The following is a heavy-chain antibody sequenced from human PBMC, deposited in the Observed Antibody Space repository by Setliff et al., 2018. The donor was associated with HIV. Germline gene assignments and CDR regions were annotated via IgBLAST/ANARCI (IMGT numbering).Heavy chain of an antibody. CDR1: GYTFTSHG. J-gene: IGHJ6*03. CDR3: VRGVQSPPHYSYYYMDV. V-gene: IGHV1-18*01. D-gene: IGHD3-3*01. Sequence: ASVKVSCKASGYTFTSHGISWVRQAPGQGLEWMGWISAYNGNTNYAQKLQGRVTMTTDTSTSTAYMELRSLRFDDTAMYYCVRGVQSPPHYSYYYMDVWGEGTMVTVSS. CDR2: ISAYNGNT.